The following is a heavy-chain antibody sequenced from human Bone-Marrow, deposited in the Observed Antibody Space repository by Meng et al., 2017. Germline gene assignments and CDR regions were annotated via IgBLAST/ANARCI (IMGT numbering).Heavy chain of an antibody. CDR2: IKSKIDGETT. CDR3: TADFIGYYYGPFDY. CDR1: GFTFRNAW. Sequence: GESLKISCAASGFTFRNAWMNRVRQAPGKGLEWVGRIKSKIDGETTDYAAPVKGRFTISRDDSQNMLYLQMNSLRTEDTAVYYCTADFIGYYYGPFDYWGQGILVTVSS. D-gene: IGHD3-22*01. V-gene: IGHV3-15*01. J-gene: IGHJ4*02.